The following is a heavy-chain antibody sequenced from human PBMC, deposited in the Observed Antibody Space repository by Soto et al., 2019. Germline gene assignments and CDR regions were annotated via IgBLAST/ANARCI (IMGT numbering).Heavy chain of an antibody. CDR2: ISAYNGNT. D-gene: IGHD3-10*01. CDR1: GYTFTSYG. V-gene: IGHV1-18*01. Sequence: ASVKVSCKASGYTFTSYGISWVRQAPGQGLDWMGWISAYNGNTNYAQKLQGRVTMTTDTSTSTAYMELRSLRSDDTAVYYCARDRTAYGSGSYFHNWFDPWGQGTLVTVSS. CDR3: ARDRTAYGSGSYFHNWFDP. J-gene: IGHJ5*02.